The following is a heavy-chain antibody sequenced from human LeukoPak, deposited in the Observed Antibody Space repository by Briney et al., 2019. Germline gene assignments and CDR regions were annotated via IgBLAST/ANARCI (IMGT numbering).Heavy chain of an antibody. Sequence: ASVKVSCKASGYTFTSYYMHWVRQAPGQGLEWMGWINPDSGDPHYAQRFQGRVTMTRDTSISAVFMDLSRLGSDDTAVYYCVREIYYDGSGYYDYWGQGTLVTVSS. V-gene: IGHV1-2*02. J-gene: IGHJ4*02. D-gene: IGHD3-22*01. CDR3: VREIYYDGSGYYDY. CDR1: GYTFTSYY. CDR2: INPDSGDP.